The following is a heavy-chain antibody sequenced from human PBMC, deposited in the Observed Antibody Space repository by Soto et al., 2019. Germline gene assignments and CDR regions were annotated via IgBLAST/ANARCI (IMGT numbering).Heavy chain of an antibody. CDR3: TTDRRVLIFGGIIPNSYYYYGMDV. V-gene: IGHV3-15*07. CDR1: GFTFSNAW. Sequence: GGSLRLSCAASGFTFSNAWMNWVRQAPGKGLEWVGRSKSEADGGTTDYAAPVKGRFTISRDDSKNTLYLQMNSLKTEDTAVYYCTTDRRVLIFGGIIPNSYYYYGMDVWGQGTTVTVSS. J-gene: IGHJ6*02. CDR2: SKSEADGGTT. D-gene: IGHD3-3*01.